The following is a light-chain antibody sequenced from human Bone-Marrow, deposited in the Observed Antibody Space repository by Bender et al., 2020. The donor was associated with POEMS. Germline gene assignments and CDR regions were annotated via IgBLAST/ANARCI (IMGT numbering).Light chain of an antibody. Sequence: QSVLTQPASVSGSPGQSLTISCTGTSSDVGSYNLVSWYQQHPGKAPKLMIYEDTKRPSGVSSRFSVSESGNTASLTISGLQPEDEAAYYCCSYAGSNTWVFGGGTKLTVL. J-gene: IGLJ3*02. CDR2: EDT. V-gene: IGLV2-23*01. CDR1: SSDVGSYNL. CDR3: CSYAGSNTWV.